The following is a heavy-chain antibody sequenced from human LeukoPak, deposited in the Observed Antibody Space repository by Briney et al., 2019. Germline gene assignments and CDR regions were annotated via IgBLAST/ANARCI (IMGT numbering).Heavy chain of an antibody. J-gene: IGHJ4*02. CDR1: GFTFSSCG. D-gene: IGHD3-3*01. CDR3: AKGLDFWSGYYPGY. Sequence: PGGSLRLSCAASGFTFSSCGMHWVRQAPGKGLEWVAVISYDGSNKYYADSVKGRFTISRDNSKNTLYLQMNSLRAEDTAVYYCAKGLDFWSGYYPGYWGQGTLVTVSS. V-gene: IGHV3-30*18. CDR2: ISYDGSNK.